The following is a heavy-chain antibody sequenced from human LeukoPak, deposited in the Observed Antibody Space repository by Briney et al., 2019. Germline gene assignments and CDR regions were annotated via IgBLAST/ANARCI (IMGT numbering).Heavy chain of an antibody. CDR2: INQSGST. CDR3: ARAPSEPVISGYMDV. D-gene: IGHD1-14*01. Sequence: SETLSLTCVVYGGSLTGYYWSWIRQPPGKGLEWIGEINQSGSTRYNPSLRSRFAILVDASKNQFSLKLSSVTAADTAVYYCARAPSEPVISGYMDVWGRGTTVTVSS. J-gene: IGHJ6*03. CDR1: GGSLTGYY. V-gene: IGHV4-34*01.